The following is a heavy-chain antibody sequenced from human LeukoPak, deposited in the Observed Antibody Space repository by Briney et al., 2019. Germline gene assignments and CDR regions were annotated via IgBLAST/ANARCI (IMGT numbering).Heavy chain of an antibody. CDR3: ARHSLVFYGSGSYFLNSMDV. CDR1: GGSISSHD. J-gene: IGHJ6*02. CDR2: IYGSELT. Sequence: SETLSLTCTVSGGSISSHDWSWIRQSPGKGLEWIGNIYGSELTSYNPSLKSRVTISLDTSQNQCSLNLSSVTAADTAVYYCARHSLVFYGSGSYFLNSMDVWGQGTTVTVSS. D-gene: IGHD3-10*01. V-gene: IGHV4-59*08.